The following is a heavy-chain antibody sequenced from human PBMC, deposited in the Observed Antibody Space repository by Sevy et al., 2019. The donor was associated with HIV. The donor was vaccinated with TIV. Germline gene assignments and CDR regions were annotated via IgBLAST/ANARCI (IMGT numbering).Heavy chain of an antibody. Sequence: GESLKISCKGSGYSFTSYWIGWVRQMPGKGLEWMGIIYPGDSETRYGPSFQGQVTISADKSISTAYLQWSSLKASDTAMYYCARGGRAARPDDAFDIWGQGTMVTVSS. CDR2: IYPGDSET. V-gene: IGHV5-51*01. D-gene: IGHD6-6*01. CDR1: GYSFTSYW. J-gene: IGHJ3*02. CDR3: ARGGRAARPDDAFDI.